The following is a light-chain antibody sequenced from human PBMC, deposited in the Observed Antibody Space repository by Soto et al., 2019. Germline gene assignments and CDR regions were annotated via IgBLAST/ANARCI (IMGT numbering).Light chain of an antibody. CDR2: DVT. CDR3: CSYAGGLYV. V-gene: IGLV2-11*01. J-gene: IGLJ1*01. CDR1: RSDVGGYNF. Sequence: QSALTQPRSVSGSPGQSVTISCTGTRSDVGGYNFVSWYQQHPGKAPKLLVYDVTQRPSGVPDRFSGSKSGSTASLTISGLQAGDEADYYCCSYAGGLYVFGTGTKLTVL.